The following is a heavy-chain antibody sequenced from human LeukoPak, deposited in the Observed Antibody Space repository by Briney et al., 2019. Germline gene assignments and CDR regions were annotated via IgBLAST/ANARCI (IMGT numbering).Heavy chain of an antibody. CDR3: AIGVPAAPFDY. CDR2: IYYTGAT. J-gene: IGHJ4*02. CDR1: GGSISSYY. Sequence: SETLSLTCTVSGGSISSYYWSWIRLPPGKGLEWIGYIYYTGATYYNPSLKSRVTISVDTSKNQFSLKLSSVTAADTAVYYCAIGVPAAPFDYWGQGTLVTVSS. D-gene: IGHD2-2*01. V-gene: IGHV4-59*08.